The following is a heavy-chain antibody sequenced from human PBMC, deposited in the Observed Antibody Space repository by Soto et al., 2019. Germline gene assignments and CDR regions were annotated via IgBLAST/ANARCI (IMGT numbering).Heavy chain of an antibody. CDR2: INHSGST. CDR1: GGSFSGYY. V-gene: IGHV4-34*01. Sequence: SETLSLTCAVYGGSFSGYYWSWIRQPPGKGLEWIGEINHSGSTNYNPSLKSRVAISVDTSKNQFSLKLSSVTAADTAVYYCARLDYKASYYFDYWGQGTLVTVSS. CDR3: ARLDYKASYYFDY. J-gene: IGHJ4*02. D-gene: IGHD4-4*01.